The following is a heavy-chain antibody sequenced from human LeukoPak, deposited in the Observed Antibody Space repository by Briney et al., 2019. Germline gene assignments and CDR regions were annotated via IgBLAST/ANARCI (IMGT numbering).Heavy chain of an antibody. J-gene: IGHJ4*02. V-gene: IGHV3-23*01. Sequence: RPGGSLRLSCAASGFTFSSYAMSWVRQAPGKGLEWVSAISGSGGSTYYADSVKGRFTISRDNSKNTLYLQMNSLRAEDTAVYYCAKDTLIGYSYHTDWGQGTLVTVSS. CDR1: GFTFSSYA. CDR2: ISGSGGST. CDR3: AKDTLIGYSYHTD. D-gene: IGHD5-18*01.